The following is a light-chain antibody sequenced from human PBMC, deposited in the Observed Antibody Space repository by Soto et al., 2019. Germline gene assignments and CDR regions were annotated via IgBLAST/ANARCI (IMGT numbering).Light chain of an antibody. V-gene: IGKV3D-15*01. CDR2: GTS. Sequence: EIVLTQSPGILSLSPGEGATLSCRASQSLSNFFLAWYQQKPGQAPRLLIYGTSIRATGIPDRFSGSGSGTEFTLTISSLQSEDFAVYYCQQYNNWPRTFGQGTKVDIK. CDR3: QQYNNWPRT. J-gene: IGKJ1*01. CDR1: QSLSNF.